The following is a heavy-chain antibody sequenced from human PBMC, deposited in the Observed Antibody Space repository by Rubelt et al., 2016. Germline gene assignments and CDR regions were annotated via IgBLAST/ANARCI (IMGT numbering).Heavy chain of an antibody. CDR2: IIPLFGTA. CDR3: AREQQLVGGWFDP. V-gene: IGHV1-69*13. D-gene: IGHD6-13*01. Sequence: QVQLVQSGAEVKKPGASVKVSCKASGYTFTRYGISWVRQAPGKGLEWMGGIIPLFGTANYAQKFQGRVTITADESTSTAYMELSSLRSEDTAVYYCAREQQLVGGWFDPWGQGTLVTVSS. CDR1: GYTFTRYG. J-gene: IGHJ5*02.